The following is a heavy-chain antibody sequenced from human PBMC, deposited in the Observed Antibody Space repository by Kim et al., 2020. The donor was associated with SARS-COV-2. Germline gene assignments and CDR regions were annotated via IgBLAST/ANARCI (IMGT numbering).Heavy chain of an antibody. Sequence: GGSLRLSCAASGFTFSSYAMHWVRQAPGKGLEWVAVIWYDGSNKYYADSVKGRFTISRDNSKNTLYLQMNSLRAEDTAVYYCAKDRLRDSSGYEDYWGQGTLVTVSS. D-gene: IGHD3-22*01. CDR3: AKDRLRDSSGYEDY. J-gene: IGHJ4*02. V-gene: IGHV3-33*06. CDR2: IWYDGSNK. CDR1: GFTFSSYA.